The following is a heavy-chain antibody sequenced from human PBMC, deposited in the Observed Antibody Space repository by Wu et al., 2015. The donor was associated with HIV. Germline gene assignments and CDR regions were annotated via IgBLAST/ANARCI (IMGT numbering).Heavy chain of an antibody. CDR3: ARDKRGYDVLTGYYIYFDY. CDR1: GYTFNDYY. V-gene: IGHV1-2*02. Sequence: QVQLVQSGAEVKKPGASMKVSCKASGYTFNDYYIQWVRLAPGQGLEWMGWINPNSGGTNYAQNFEDRVTMTRDTSITTVYMELSSLRSDDTAVYYCARDKRGYDVLTGYYIYFDYWGQGTLVTVSS. D-gene: IGHD3-9*01. CDR2: INPNSGGT. J-gene: IGHJ4*02.